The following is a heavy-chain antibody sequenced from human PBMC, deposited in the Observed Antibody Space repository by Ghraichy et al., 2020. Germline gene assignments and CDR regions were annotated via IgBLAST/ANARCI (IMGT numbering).Heavy chain of an antibody. V-gene: IGHV4-34*01. Sequence: SQTLSLTCAVYGGSFSGYYWSWIRQPPGKGLEWIGEINHSGSTNYNPSLKSRVTISVDTSKNQFSLKLSSVTAADTAVYYCARRGPWVATRYFDYWGQGTLVTVSS. CDR2: INHSGST. D-gene: IGHD5-12*01. CDR3: ARRGPWVATRYFDY. J-gene: IGHJ4*02. CDR1: GGSFSGYY.